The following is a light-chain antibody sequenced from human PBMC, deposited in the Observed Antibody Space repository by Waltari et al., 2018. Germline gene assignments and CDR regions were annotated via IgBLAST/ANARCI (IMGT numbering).Light chain of an antibody. J-gene: IGKJ2*01. V-gene: IGKV1-39*01. CDR3: QQGYSIPVT. Sequence: DVQMTQSPSFLSAAVGDRDTTTCRTSQSISIYLNWYQQRPGKAPKFLIYAASSLQSGVPSRFSGSGSGTDFTLTISSLQPEDFATYYCQQGYSIPVTFGQGTKLEI. CDR1: QSISIY. CDR2: AAS.